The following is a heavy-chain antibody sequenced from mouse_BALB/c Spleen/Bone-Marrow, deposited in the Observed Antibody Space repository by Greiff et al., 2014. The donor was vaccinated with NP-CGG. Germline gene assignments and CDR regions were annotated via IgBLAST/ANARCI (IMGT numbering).Heavy chain of an antibody. Sequence: VKLMESGPGLVQPSQSLSITCTVSGFSLTSYGVHWVRQSPGKGLEWLGVIWSGGSTDNNAAFISRLSISKDNSKSQVFFKMNSLQADDTAIYYCARNKNDYDGTLAYWGQGTLVTVSA. CDR2: IWSGGST. CDR3: ARNKNDYDGTLAY. V-gene: IGHV2-4-1*01. CDR1: GFSLTSYG. J-gene: IGHJ3*01. D-gene: IGHD2-4*01.